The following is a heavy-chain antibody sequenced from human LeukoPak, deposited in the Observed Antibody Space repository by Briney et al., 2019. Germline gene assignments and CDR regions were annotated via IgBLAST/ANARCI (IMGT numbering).Heavy chain of an antibody. CDR2: LSGSGGST. CDR3: AKHYPGQTYYGSAFDI. Sequence: PGGSLRLSCAASGFTFSNYAMSWVRQAPGKGLEWVSGLSGSGGSTDYADSVKGRYTISRDNSKNTLYLQMNSLRAEDTAVYYCAKHYPGQTYYGSAFDIWGQGTLVTVSS. J-gene: IGHJ3*02. CDR1: GFTFSNYA. D-gene: IGHD3-10*01. V-gene: IGHV3-23*01.